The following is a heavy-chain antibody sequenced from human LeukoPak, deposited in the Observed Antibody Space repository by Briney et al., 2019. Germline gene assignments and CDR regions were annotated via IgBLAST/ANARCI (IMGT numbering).Heavy chain of an antibody. J-gene: IGHJ4*02. D-gene: IGHD1/OR15-1a*01. CDR3: AREGPINNGDLDY. CDR1: GFTFSSYS. V-gene: IGHV3-21*01. CDR2: ISSSGSYI. Sequence: PGGSLRLSCAASGFTFSSYSMSWVRQAPGKGLEWVSSISSSGSYIFHADSVKGRFTISRDNAQNSLYLQMNSLRAEDTAVYYCAREGPINNGDLDYWGQGTLVTVSS.